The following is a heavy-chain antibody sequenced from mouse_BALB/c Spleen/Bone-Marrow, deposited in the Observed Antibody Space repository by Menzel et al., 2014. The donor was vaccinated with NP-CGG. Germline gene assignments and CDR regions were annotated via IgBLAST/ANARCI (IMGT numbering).Heavy chain of an antibody. CDR1: GYTFTSYW. V-gene: IGHV1S81*02. J-gene: IGHJ2*02. Sequence: QVQLQQSGAELVKPGASVKLSCKASGYTFTSYWMHWVKQRPGQGLEWIGEINPSNGRTNYNEKFKSKATLTVDKSSSTAYXXXXXLTSEDSSVYYCARTSTVVASYYFDYWGQGTSLTVSS. CDR3: ARTSTVVASYYFDY. CDR2: INPSNGRT. D-gene: IGHD1-1*01.